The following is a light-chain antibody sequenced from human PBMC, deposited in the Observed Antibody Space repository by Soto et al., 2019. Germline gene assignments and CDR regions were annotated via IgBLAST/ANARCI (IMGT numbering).Light chain of an antibody. Sequence: EIVLTQSPGTLSLSPGERATLSCRAGQSVSSSYLAWYQQKPGQAPRLRIYGPSSRATGIPDRFSGSGSGPDFTLTIIRLEPEDFAVYYCQQYGSSPPWTFGQGTKVEIK. V-gene: IGKV3-20*01. CDR3: QQYGSSPPWT. J-gene: IGKJ1*01. CDR1: QSVSSSY. CDR2: GPS.